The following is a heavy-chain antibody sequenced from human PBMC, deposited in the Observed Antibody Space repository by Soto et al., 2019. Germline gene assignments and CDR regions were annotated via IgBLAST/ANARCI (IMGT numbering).Heavy chain of an antibody. Sequence: PGGSLRLSCAASGFTFSNYAMNWVRQAPGKGLEWVSTISGRGGSTYYADSVKGRFTISRDNSKNILYLQMNSLRAEDTAVYYCAKATMKLVVIRLDSWGQGTLVTVSS. CDR1: GFTFSNYA. CDR3: AKATMKLVVIRLDS. V-gene: IGHV3-23*01. J-gene: IGHJ4*02. D-gene: IGHD3-22*01. CDR2: ISGRGGST.